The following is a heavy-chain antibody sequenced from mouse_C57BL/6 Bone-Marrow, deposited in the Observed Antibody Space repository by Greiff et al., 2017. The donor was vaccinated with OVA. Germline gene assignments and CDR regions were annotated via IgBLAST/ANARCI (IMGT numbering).Heavy chain of an antibody. J-gene: IGHJ3*01. V-gene: IGHV5-12*01. CDR2: ISNGGGST. CDR3: ARQGLRWFAY. CDR1: GFTFSDYY. Sequence: EVKLVESGGGLVQPGGSLKLSCAASGFTFSDYYMYWVRQTPEKRLEWVAYISNGGGSTYYPDTVKGRFTISRDNAKNTLYLQMSRLKSEDTAMYYCARQGLRWFAYWGQGTLVTVSA. D-gene: IGHD2-4*01.